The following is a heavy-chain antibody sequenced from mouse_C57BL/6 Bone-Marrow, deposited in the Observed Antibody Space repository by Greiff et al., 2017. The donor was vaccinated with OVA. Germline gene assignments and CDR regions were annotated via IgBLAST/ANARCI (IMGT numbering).Heavy chain of an antibody. V-gene: IGHV10-3*01. CDR2: IRSKSSNYAT. J-gene: IGHJ2*01. Sequence: EVQVVESGGGLVQPKGSLKLSCAASGFTFNTYAMHWVRQAPGKGLEWVARIRSKSSNYATYYADSVKDRFTISRDDSQSMLYLQMNNLKTEDTAMYYCVREPGRGYYFDYWGQGTTLTVSS. CDR3: VREPGRGYYFDY. D-gene: IGHD3-3*01. CDR1: GFTFNTYA.